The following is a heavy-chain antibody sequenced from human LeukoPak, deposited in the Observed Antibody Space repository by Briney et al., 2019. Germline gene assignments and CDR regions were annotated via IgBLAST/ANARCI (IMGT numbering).Heavy chain of an antibody. J-gene: IGHJ4*02. Sequence: SETLSLTCTVSGGSIRSSGYYWGWIRLPPGKGLEWIGNVYYTGGTYYNPSLKSGVTISVDTSKNQFSLKLNSVTAADTAVYYCARRTTAVAGSYFDCWGQGTLVTVSS. CDR1: GGSIRSSGYY. CDR2: VYYTGGT. CDR3: ARRTTAVAGSYFDC. D-gene: IGHD6-19*01. V-gene: IGHV4-39*01.